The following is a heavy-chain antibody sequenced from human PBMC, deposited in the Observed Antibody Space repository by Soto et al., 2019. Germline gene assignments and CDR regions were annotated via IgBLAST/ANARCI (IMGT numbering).Heavy chain of an antibody. J-gene: IGHJ5*01. V-gene: IGHV1-18*04. CDR3: ASLHGYSSGWFDY. D-gene: IGHD6-19*01. CDR2: ISTFNGNA. CDR1: GYTFSSNG. Sequence: QVQLVQSGAEVKKPGASVKVSCKASGYTFSSNGVSWVRQAPGQGLEWMGWISTFNGNAHYAQKFQGRVTMTTDTSTNTAYMELTSLISDDTAVYYCASLHGYSSGWFDYWGQGTLVTVSS.